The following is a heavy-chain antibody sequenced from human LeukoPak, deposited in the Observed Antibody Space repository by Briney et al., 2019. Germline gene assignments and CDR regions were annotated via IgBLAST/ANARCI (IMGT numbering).Heavy chain of an antibody. CDR2: IIPLFGTA. V-gene: IGHV1-69*13. Sequence: ASVKVSCTASGGTFSSYAISWVRQAPGQGLEWMGGIIPLFGTANYAQKFQGRVTITADESTSTAYMELSSLRSEDTAVYYCARSFRNVLRFLEWLKDDGMDVWGQGTTVTVSS. CDR3: ARSFRNVLRFLEWLKDDGMDV. CDR1: GGTFSSYA. D-gene: IGHD3-3*01. J-gene: IGHJ6*02.